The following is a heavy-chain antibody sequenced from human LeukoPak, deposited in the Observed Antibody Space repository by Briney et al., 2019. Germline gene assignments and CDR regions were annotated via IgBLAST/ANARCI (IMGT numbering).Heavy chain of an antibody. J-gene: IGHJ4*02. CDR1: GGSFSSGDYY. Sequence: PSETLSLTCTVSGGSFSSGDYYWSWIRQHPGKGLEWIGYIYYSGDTYYNPSLKSRVTISVDASKNQFSLKLSSVPAADTAVYSCARLPITVTMAYWGQGTLVTVSS. D-gene: IGHD4-17*01. CDR2: IYYSGDT. V-gene: IGHV4-31*03. CDR3: ARLPITVTMAY.